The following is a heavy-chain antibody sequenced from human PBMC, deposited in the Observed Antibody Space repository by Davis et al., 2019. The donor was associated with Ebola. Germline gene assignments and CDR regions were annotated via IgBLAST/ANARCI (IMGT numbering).Heavy chain of an antibody. J-gene: IGHJ4*02. Sequence: SETLSLSCTVSGGAISSYYWSWIRQHTGKGLEWIGYIYYSGSTNYNPSLKSRVTISVDTSKNQFSLKLSSVTAADTAVYYCARARIAAAGTLFDYWGQGTLVTVSS. CDR2: IYYSGST. D-gene: IGHD6-13*01. CDR3: ARARIAAAGTLFDY. V-gene: IGHV4-59*01. CDR1: GGAISSYY.